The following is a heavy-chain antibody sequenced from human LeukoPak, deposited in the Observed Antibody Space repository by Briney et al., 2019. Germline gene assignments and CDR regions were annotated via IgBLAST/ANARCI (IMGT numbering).Heavy chain of an antibody. J-gene: IGHJ4*02. CDR3: ARDSGFDY. Sequence: GGSLRLSCAASGFTFSSYSMNWVRQAPGKGLEWVSSISSSGSYIYYADSVKGRFTISRDNAKNSLYLQMNSLRAEDTAVYYCARDSGFDYWGQGTLVTVSS. V-gene: IGHV3-21*01. D-gene: IGHD6-25*01. CDR1: GFTFSSYS. CDR2: ISSSGSYI.